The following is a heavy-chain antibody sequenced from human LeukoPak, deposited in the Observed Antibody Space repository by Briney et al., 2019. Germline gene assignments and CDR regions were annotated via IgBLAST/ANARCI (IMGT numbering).Heavy chain of an antibody. V-gene: IGHV4-59*01. D-gene: IGHD2-15*01. CDR3: ARRGYCSGGSCYSFDY. CDR2: IYYSGST. J-gene: IGHJ4*02. Sequence: SETLSLTCTVSGGSISSYYWTWIRQPPGKGLEYIGHIYYSGSTNYIPSLKSRVTISVDTSKNQFSLKMSSVTAADTAVYYCARRGYCSGGSCYSFDYWGQGTLVTVSS. CDR1: GGSISSYY.